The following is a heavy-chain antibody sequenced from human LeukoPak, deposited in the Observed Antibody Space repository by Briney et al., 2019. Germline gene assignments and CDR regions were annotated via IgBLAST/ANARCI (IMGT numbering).Heavy chain of an antibody. CDR2: IKSKTAGGTT. J-gene: IGHJ4*02. Sequence: SGGSLRLSCAASGLTLSNVWMNWVRQAPGKGLEWVGRIKSKTAGGTTDYAAPVKGRFTISREDSKNTLYLQMNSLKTEDTAVYYCTNIAAAGYNDYWGQGILVTVSS. CDR3: TNIAAAGYNDY. D-gene: IGHD6-13*01. CDR1: GLTLSNVW. V-gene: IGHV3-15*01.